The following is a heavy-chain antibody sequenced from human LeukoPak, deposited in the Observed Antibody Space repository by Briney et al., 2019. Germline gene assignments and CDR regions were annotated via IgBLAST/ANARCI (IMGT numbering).Heavy chain of an antibody. Sequence: SETLSLTCAVYGGSFSGYYWSWIRQPPGKGLEWIGEINHSGSTNYNPTLKSRVTISGDTSKNQFSLKLSSVTAADTAVYYCARGSDDYVWGSYRHGFDYWGQGTLVTVSS. CDR2: INHSGST. J-gene: IGHJ4*02. D-gene: IGHD3-16*02. CDR3: ARGSDDYVWGSYRHGFDY. CDR1: GGSFSGYY. V-gene: IGHV4-34*01.